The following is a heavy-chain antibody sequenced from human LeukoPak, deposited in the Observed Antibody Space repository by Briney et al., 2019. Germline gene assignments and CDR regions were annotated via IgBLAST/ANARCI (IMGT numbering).Heavy chain of an antibody. V-gene: IGHV3-23*01. Sequence: PGGSLRLSCAASGFTFSSYAMSWVRQAPGKGLEWVSAISGSGGSTYYADSVKGRFTISRDNSKNTLYLQMNSLRAEDTAVYYCATPGKRAEEYYYYGMDVWGQGTTVTASS. CDR2: ISGSGGST. CDR1: GFTFSSYA. D-gene: IGHD4-23*01. CDR3: ATPGKRAEEYYYYGMDV. J-gene: IGHJ6*02.